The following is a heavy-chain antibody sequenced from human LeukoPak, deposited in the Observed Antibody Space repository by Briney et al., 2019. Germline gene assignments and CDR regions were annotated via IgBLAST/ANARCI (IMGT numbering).Heavy chain of an antibody. J-gene: IGHJ4*02. CDR3: AKDGEGDYFDY. Sequence: GRSLRLSCAVSGFTFRSYGTHWVRQAPSKGLEWVAVISYDGSNKYYADSVKGRFTISRDNSKNTLYLQMNSLRAEDTAVYYCAKDGEGDYFDYWGQGTLVTVSS. D-gene: IGHD3-16*01. CDR1: GFTFRSYG. CDR2: ISYDGSNK. V-gene: IGHV3-30*18.